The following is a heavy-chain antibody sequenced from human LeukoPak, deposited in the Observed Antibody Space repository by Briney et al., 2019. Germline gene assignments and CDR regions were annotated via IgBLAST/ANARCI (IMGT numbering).Heavy chain of an antibody. CDR1: GGSISSYY. D-gene: IGHD5-12*01. V-gene: IGHV4-59*08. CDR2: IYSSGST. Sequence: PSETLSLTCTVSGGSISSYYWSWIRQPPGKGLEWIGYIYSSGSTNYSPSLKSRVTISVDTSKNQFSLKLYSVTATDTAVYYCARRYSGYGNAFDIWGQGTMVTVSS. CDR3: ARRYSGYGNAFDI. J-gene: IGHJ3*02.